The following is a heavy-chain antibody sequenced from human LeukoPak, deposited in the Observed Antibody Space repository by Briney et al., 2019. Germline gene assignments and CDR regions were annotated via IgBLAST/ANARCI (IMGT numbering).Heavy chain of an antibody. CDR2: IYYSGST. CDR3: ARFETGGSYRRGSDY. D-gene: IGHD1-26*01. CDR1: GGSISSSSYY. J-gene: IGHJ4*02. Sequence: SETLSLTCTVSGGSISSSSYYWGWIRQPPGKGLEWIGSIYYSGSTYYNPSLKSRVTISVDTSKNQFSLKLSSVTAADKAVYYCARFETGGSYRRGSDYWGQGTLVTVSS. V-gene: IGHV4-39*01.